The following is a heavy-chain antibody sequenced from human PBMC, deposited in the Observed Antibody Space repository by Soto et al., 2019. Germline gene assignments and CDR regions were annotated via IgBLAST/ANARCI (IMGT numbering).Heavy chain of an antibody. V-gene: IGHV3-30*18. CDR3: AKSKVGMIVVVTDAFDI. D-gene: IGHD3-22*01. Sequence: QVQLVESGGGVVQPGRSLRLSCAASGFTFSSYGMHWVRQAPGKGLEWVAVISYDGSNKYYADSVKGRFTLSRDDSKNTLYLQMNSLRAEDTAVYYCAKSKVGMIVVVTDAFDIWGQGTMVTVSS. CDR1: GFTFSSYG. CDR2: ISYDGSNK. J-gene: IGHJ3*02.